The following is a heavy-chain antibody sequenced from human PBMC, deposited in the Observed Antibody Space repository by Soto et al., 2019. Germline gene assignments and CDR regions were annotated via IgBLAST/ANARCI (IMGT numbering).Heavy chain of an antibody. J-gene: IGHJ4*02. V-gene: IGHV3-33*01. CDR1: GFTFSSYG. D-gene: IGHD2-2*01. CDR3: ARVPYCSSTSCYAPSDY. Sequence: VQLVESGGGVVQPGRSLRLSCAASGFTFSSYGMHWVRQAPGKGLEWVAVIWYDGSNKYYADSVKGRFTISRDNSKNTLYLRMNSLRAEDTAVYYCARVPYCSSTSCYAPSDYWGQGTLVTVSS. CDR2: IWYDGSNK.